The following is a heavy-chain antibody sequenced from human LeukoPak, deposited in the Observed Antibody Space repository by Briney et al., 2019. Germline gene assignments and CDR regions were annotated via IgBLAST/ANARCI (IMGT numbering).Heavy chain of an antibody. J-gene: IGHJ4*02. V-gene: IGHV4-61*01. CDR3: ARVQSSSWD. CDR2: IYYSGST. CDR1: GGSISSSSYY. D-gene: IGHD6-13*01. Sequence: SETLSLTCTVSGGSISSSSYYWSWIRQPPGKGLEWIGYIYYSGSTNYNPSLKSRVTISVDTSKNQFSLKLNSVTAADTAVYYCARVQSSSWDWGQGTLVTVSS.